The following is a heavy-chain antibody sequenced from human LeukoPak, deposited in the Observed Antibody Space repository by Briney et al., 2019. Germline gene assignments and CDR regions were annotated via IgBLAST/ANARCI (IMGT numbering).Heavy chain of an antibody. V-gene: IGHV4-34*01. Sequence: PSETLSLTCAVYGGSFSGYYWSWIRQPPGKGLEWIGEINHSGSTNYNPSLKSRVTISVDTSKNQFSLKLSSVTAADTAVYYCAREDYDSLLWGQGTLVTVSS. CDR1: GGSFSGYY. CDR3: AREDYDSLL. D-gene: IGHD3-22*01. CDR2: INHSGST. J-gene: IGHJ4*02.